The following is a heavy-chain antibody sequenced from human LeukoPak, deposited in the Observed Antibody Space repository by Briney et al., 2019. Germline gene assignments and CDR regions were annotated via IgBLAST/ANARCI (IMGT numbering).Heavy chain of an antibody. J-gene: IGHJ3*02. V-gene: IGHV3-66*01. CDR3: ARDRAAGYADAFDI. CDR1: GFTFGDYA. CDR2: IYSGGST. Sequence: GGSLRLSCTASGFTFGDYAMSWVRQAPGKGLEWVSVIYSGGSTYYADSVKGRFTISRDNSKNTLYLQMNSLRAEDTAVYYCARDRAAGYADAFDIWGQGTMVTVSS. D-gene: IGHD6-25*01.